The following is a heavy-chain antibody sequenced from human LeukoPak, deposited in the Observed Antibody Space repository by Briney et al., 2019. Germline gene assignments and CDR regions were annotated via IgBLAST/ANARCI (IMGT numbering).Heavy chain of an antibody. Sequence: ASVKVSCKASGYTFTSYGISWLRQAPGPGLEWMGWISAYNGNTNYAQKLQGRVTMTTDTSTSTAYFALRSLTFDDTDLSSCSAVAGTHFDYWGQGTLVTVSS. CDR1: GYTFTSYG. D-gene: IGHD6-19*01. J-gene: IGHJ4*02. CDR2: ISAYNGNT. V-gene: IGHV1-18*01. CDR3: SAVAGTHFDY.